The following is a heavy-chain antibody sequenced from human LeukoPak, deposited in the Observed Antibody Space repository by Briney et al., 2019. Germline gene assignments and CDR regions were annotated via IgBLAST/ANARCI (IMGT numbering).Heavy chain of an antibody. D-gene: IGHD4-17*01. CDR1: GFTFSSYW. CDR3: ARGEVDDYGDYYYYYGMDV. J-gene: IGHJ6*02. V-gene: IGHV3-7*01. CDR2: IKQDGSEK. Sequence: GGSLSLSCAASGFTFSSYWMSWVRQAPGKGLEWVANIKQDGSEKYYVDSVKGRFTISRDNAKNSLYLQMNSLRAEDTAVYYCARGEVDDYGDYYYYYGMDVWGQGTTVTVSS.